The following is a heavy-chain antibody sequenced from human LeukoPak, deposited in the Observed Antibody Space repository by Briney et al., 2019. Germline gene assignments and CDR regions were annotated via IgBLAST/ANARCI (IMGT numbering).Heavy chain of an antibody. J-gene: IGHJ6*03. Sequence: ASVKVSCKASGYTFTGYYMHWVRQAPGQGLEWMGWINPNSGGTNYAQKFQGKVTMTRDTSISTAYMELSRLRSDDTAVYYCARVYCSSTSCYNYYYYYYMDVWGKGTTVTVPS. CDR1: GYTFTGYY. V-gene: IGHV1-2*02. CDR2: INPNSGGT. D-gene: IGHD2-2*02. CDR3: ARVYCSSTSCYNYYYYYYMDV.